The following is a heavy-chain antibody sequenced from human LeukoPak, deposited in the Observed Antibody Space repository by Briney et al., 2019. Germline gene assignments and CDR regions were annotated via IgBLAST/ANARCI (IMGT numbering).Heavy chain of an antibody. CDR2: MSSGGST. V-gene: IGHV4-4*07. Sequence: PSETLSLTCTVSGASISSSYCTWIRQSAGEGLEWIGRMSSGGSTNYNPSLKSRVTISVDTSKNQFSLKLSSVTAADTAVYHCARVLSIVVVPGATFWFDPWGQGTLVTVSS. CDR3: ARVLSIVVVPGATFWFDP. D-gene: IGHD2-2*01. J-gene: IGHJ5*02. CDR1: GASISSSY.